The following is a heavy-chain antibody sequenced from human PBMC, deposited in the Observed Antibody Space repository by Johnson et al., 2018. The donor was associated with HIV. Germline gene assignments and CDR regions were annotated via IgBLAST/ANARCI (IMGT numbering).Heavy chain of an antibody. CDR1: GFSISNYG. J-gene: IGHJ3*02. Sequence: QVQLVESGGGVVQPGESLRLSCAASGFSISNYGVHWVRQAPGKGLEWVAFIQNDGTNKYYADFVKGRFTISRDNSRNTVYMEMRNLRTEETAVYYCAKGEAQEGWIQVGSYAFDIWGQGTMVTVSS. CDR3: AKGEAQEGWIQVGSYAFDI. V-gene: IGHV3-30*02. D-gene: IGHD5-12*01. CDR2: IQNDGTNK.